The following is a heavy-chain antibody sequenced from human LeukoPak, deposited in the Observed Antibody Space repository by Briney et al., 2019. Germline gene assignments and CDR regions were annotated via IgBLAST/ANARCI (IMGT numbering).Heavy chain of an antibody. CDR1: GFTFSTYA. CDR2: ISGSGGST. Sequence: GGSLRLSCAASGFTFSTYAMSWVRQAPGKGLEWVSTISGSGGSTYYADSVKGRFTISRDNSKNTLYLQMNSLRAEDTAVYYCARRAGAYSHPYDYWGQGTLVTVSS. D-gene: IGHD4/OR15-4a*01. CDR3: ARRAGAYSHPYDY. V-gene: IGHV3-23*01. J-gene: IGHJ4*02.